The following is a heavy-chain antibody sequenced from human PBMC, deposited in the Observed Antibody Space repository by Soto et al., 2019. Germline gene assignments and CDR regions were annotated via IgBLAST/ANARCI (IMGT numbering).Heavy chain of an antibody. D-gene: IGHD6-6*01. CDR2: IDSRGRTI. J-gene: IGHJ4*02. CDR3: ARQAARNYFDF. CDR1: GFNFSDYY. V-gene: IGHV3-11*01. Sequence: QVQLVESGGDLVKPGGSLRLSCAASGFNFSDYYMSWIRQAPGKGLEWVSYIDSRGRTISYADSVKGRFTISRDKAKNSLYLQMNSLRAEXXXXXYCARQAARNYFDFWGQGTPVTVSS.